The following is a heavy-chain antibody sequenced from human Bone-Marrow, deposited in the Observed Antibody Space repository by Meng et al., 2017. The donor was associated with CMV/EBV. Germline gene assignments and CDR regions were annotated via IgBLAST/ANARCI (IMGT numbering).Heavy chain of an antibody. D-gene: IGHD3-3*01. V-gene: IGHV4-39*07. CDR1: GGSISSSSYY. Sequence: GSLRLSCPVSGGSISSSSYYWGWIRQPPGKGLEWIGSIYYSGSTYYNPSLKSRVTISVDTSKNQFSLKLSSVTAADTAAYYCAREIGTYYDFWSGYYLDYWGQGTLVTVSS. CDR3: AREIGTYYDFWSGYYLDY. CDR2: IYYSGST. J-gene: IGHJ4*02.